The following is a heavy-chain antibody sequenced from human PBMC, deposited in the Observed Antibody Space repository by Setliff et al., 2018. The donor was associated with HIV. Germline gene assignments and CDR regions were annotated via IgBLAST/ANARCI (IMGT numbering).Heavy chain of an antibody. D-gene: IGHD6-13*01. CDR2: ISSSSNTI. J-gene: IGHJ4*02. V-gene: IGHV3-48*01. Sequence: LRLSCAASGFTFSSYSMNWVRQTPGKGLEWISYISSSSNTIYYADSVKGRFTISRDNAKNSLYLQMNSLRAEDTAMYYCARALYRVKQQLVPHFFDYWGQGTLVTVSS. CDR1: GFTFSSYS. CDR3: ARALYRVKQQLVPHFFDY.